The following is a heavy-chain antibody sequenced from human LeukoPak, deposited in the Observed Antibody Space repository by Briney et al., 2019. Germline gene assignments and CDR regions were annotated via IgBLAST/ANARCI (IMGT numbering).Heavy chain of an antibody. CDR1: GFIFNNYA. CDR2: ITSSGGST. V-gene: IGHV3-64D*06. J-gene: IGHJ5*01. Sequence: GGSLRLSCSASGFIFNNYAMHWVRQAPGKGLEYVSAITSSGGSTYYADSVKGRFTISRDNSKNTLYLQMSSLRAEDTAVYYCVRIYSYSSGYYYDSWGQGTLVTVSS. CDR3: VRIYSYSSGYYYDS. D-gene: IGHD3-22*01.